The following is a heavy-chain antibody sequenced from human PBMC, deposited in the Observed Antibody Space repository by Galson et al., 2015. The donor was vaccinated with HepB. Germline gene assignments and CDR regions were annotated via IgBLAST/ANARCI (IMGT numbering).Heavy chain of an antibody. CDR2: INPNSGGT. Sequence: SVKVSCKASGYTFTSYYMHWVRQAPGQGLEWMGWINPNSGGTNYAQKFQGWVTMTRDTSISTAYMELSRLRSDDTAVYYCAREDSITMVRGVISYYYYGMDVWGQGTTVTVSS. J-gene: IGHJ6*02. CDR1: GYTFTSYY. V-gene: IGHV1-2*04. D-gene: IGHD3-10*01. CDR3: AREDSITMVRGVISYYYYGMDV.